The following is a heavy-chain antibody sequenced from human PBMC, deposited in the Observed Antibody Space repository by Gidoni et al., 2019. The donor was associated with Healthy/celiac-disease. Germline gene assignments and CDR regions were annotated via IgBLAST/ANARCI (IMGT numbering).Heavy chain of an antibody. V-gene: IGHV3-48*03. Sequence: EVQLVESGGGLVQPGGSLRLSCAASGFTFSSYEMNWVRQAPGKGLEWVSYISSSGSTIYYADSVKGRFTISRDNAKNSLYLQMNSLRAEDTAVYYCARGIVVGGYYYYGMDVWGQGTTVTVSS. CDR1: GFTFSSYE. J-gene: IGHJ6*02. D-gene: IGHD2-15*01. CDR3: ARGIVVGGYYYYGMDV. CDR2: ISSSGSTI.